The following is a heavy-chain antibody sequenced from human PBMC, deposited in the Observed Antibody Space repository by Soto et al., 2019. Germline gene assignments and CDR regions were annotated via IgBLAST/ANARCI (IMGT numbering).Heavy chain of an antibody. CDR2: ISSSTFYT. V-gene: IGHV3-11*06. CDR1: GFTFSDHY. CDR3: ATDDSSVLEYFDY. J-gene: IGHJ4*02. Sequence: QVQLVESGGGLVKPGGSLRLSCAASGFTFSDHYMSWIRQAPGKGLEWVSYISSSTFYTNYADSVKGRFTISRDNAKNSLDLQMNSLRAEDTAVYYCATDDSSVLEYFDYWGQGTLVTVSS. D-gene: IGHD3-22*01.